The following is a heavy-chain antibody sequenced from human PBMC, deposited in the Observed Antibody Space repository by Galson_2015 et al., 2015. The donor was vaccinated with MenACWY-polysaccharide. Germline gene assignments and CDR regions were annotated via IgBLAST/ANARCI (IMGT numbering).Heavy chain of an antibody. CDR1: GFTFSIYS. Sequence: SLRLSCAASGFTFSIYSMNWVRQAPGKGLEWVSSISSSSSYIYYADSVKGRFTISRDNAKNSLYLQMNSLRAEDTAVYYCARDSYGDYAFDYWGQGTLVTVSS. CDR2: ISSSSSYI. V-gene: IGHV3-21*01. J-gene: IGHJ4*02. D-gene: IGHD4-17*01. CDR3: ARDSYGDYAFDY.